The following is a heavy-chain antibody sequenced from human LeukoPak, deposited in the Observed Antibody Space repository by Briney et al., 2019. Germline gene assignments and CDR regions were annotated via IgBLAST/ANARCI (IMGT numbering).Heavy chain of an antibody. CDR3: ASFRRSYCSSTSCYEDGMDV. J-gene: IGHJ6*02. D-gene: IGHD2-2*01. V-gene: IGHV1-2*02. CDR1: VYTSTVYY. CDR2: IKPNRGGT. Sequence: ASVKVSCKASVYTSTVYYMHSARQAPGQGLEWIGWIKPNRGGTNYAQTLQGRVTMTRDTSISTAYMELSRLRSDDTAVYYCASFRRSYCSSTSCYEDGMDVWGQGTTVTVSS.